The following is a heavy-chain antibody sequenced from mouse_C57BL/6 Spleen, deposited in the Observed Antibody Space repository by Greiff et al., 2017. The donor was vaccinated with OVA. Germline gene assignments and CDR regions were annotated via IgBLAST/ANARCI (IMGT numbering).Heavy chain of an antibody. CDR1: GFTFSDYG. J-gene: IGHJ1*03. CDR2: ISSGSSTI. D-gene: IGHD1-1*01. Sequence: EVQVVESGGGLVKPGGSLKLSCAASGFTFSDYGMHWVRQAPEKGLEWVAYISSGSSTIYYADTVKGRFTISRDNAKNTLFLQMTSLRSEDTAMYYCATNYYGSSYGYFDVWGTGTTVTVSS. CDR3: ATNYYGSSYGYFDV. V-gene: IGHV5-17*01.